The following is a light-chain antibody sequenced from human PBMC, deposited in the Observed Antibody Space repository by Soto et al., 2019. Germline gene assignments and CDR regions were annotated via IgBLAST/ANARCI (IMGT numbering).Light chain of an antibody. CDR1: GSYVGTYNL. CDR2: EGS. J-gene: IGLJ2*01. CDR3: CSSAGTSIV. Sequence: QSALTQPASVSGSPGQSITISCTGTGSYVGTYNLVSWYQQHPGKAPKLMIYEGSKRPSWVSDRFSGSKSDNTASLTISGLQAEGEADYYCCSSAGTSIVFGGGTKLNVL. V-gene: IGLV2-23*01.